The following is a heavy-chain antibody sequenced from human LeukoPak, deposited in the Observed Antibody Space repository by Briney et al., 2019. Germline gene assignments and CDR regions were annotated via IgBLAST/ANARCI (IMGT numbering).Heavy chain of an antibody. CDR2: LHADGVEQ. D-gene: IGHD2/OR15-2a*01. V-gene: IGHV3-7*01. Sequence: GGSLRLSCAASGFSLSGYWMTWVRQAPGKGLEWVARLHADGVEQNYVDSVTGRFTMSRDNAKNSLDLQMNSLRAEDTAVYYCARDFSSLSPIYYYMDVWGKGTAVTVSS. CDR3: ARDFSSLSPIYYYMDV. CDR1: GFSLSGYW. J-gene: IGHJ6*03.